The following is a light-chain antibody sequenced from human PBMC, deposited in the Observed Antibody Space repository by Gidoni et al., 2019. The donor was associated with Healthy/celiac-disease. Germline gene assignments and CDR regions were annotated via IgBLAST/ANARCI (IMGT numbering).Light chain of an antibody. CDR3: QQYGSSPYT. Sequence: IVLTQSPGTLSLSPGERATLSCRASQIVSSSYLAWYQQKPGQAPRLLINGASSRATSIPDRFSGSWSGTDFTLTISRLKPEDFAVYYCQQYGSSPYTFGQGTKLEIK. V-gene: IGKV3-20*01. J-gene: IGKJ2*01. CDR2: GAS. CDR1: QIVSSSY.